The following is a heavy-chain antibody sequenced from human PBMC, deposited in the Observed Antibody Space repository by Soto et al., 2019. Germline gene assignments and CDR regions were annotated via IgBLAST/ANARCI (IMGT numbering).Heavy chain of an antibody. CDR2: INHSGST. V-gene: IGHV4-34*01. CDR3: ARVLGGYDRNWFDP. D-gene: IGHD5-12*01. Sequence: SETLSLTCAVYGGSFSGYYWSWIRQPPGKGLEWIGEINHSGSTNYNPSLKSRVTISVDTSKNQFSLKLSSVTAADTAVYYCARVLGGYDRNWFDPWGQGTLVTVSS. CDR1: GGSFSGYY. J-gene: IGHJ5*02.